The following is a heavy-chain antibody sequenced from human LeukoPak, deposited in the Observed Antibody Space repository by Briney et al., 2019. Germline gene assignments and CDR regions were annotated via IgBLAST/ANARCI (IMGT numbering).Heavy chain of an antibody. J-gene: IGHJ4*02. Sequence: ASVKVSCKASGYTFTGYYMHWVRQAPGQGLEWMGWINPNSGGTNYAQKCQGRVTMTRDTSISTAYLDMSRLRSDDTAVYYCARVVVRDANNYKDYWGQGTLVTVSS. CDR3: ARVVVRDANNYKDY. D-gene: IGHD5-24*01. V-gene: IGHV1-2*02. CDR1: GYTFTGYY. CDR2: INPNSGGT.